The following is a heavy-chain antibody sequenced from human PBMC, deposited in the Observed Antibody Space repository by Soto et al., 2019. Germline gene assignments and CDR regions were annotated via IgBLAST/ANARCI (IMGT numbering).Heavy chain of an antibody. CDR2: ISGAGDST. Sequence: GGSLRLSCAASGFIFSSHAMTWVRQSPGKGLEWVSGISGAGDSTSYADSVKGRFTISRDNSKNTLYLQMTSLRAEDTAIYYCAKRSPTKYFDYWGQGTLVTVSS. CDR1: GFIFSSHA. CDR3: AKRSPTKYFDY. D-gene: IGHD2-8*01. V-gene: IGHV3-23*01. J-gene: IGHJ4*02.